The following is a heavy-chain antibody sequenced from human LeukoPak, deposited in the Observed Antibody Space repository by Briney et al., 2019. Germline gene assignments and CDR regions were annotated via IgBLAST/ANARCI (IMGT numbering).Heavy chain of an antibody. CDR3: TRYNNDHFDY. Sequence: PGRSLRLSCAGSGFTFGGYGMHWFRQTPGKWLEGVAVIAYDGSRAFYADSVKVRFTISRDNSKNTMSVQMDDLRAEDTAVYYCTRYNNDHFDYWGQGTLVTVSS. V-gene: IGHV3-33*01. J-gene: IGHJ4*02. CDR1: GFTFGGYG. D-gene: IGHD1-14*01. CDR2: IAYDGSRA.